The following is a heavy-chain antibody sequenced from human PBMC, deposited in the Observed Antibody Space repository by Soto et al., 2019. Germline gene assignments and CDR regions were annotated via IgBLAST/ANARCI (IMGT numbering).Heavy chain of an antibody. Sequence: QVQLVQSGAEVKKPGSSVKVSCTASGGTFSSYAISWVRQAPGQGLEWMGGITPIVGTANYAQKFQGRVTIRADESTNTAYMKLSSLRSEHTAVYYCARDPGLGPDNDYYYGKDVWGQGTTVTVSS. CDR1: GGTFSSYA. V-gene: IGHV1-69*01. CDR2: ITPIVGTA. CDR3: ARDPGLGPDNDYYYGKDV. J-gene: IGHJ6*02. D-gene: IGHD3-16*01.